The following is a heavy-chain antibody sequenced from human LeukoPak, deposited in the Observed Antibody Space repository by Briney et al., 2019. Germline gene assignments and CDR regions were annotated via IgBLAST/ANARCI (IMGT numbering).Heavy chain of an antibody. V-gene: IGHV1-58*02. J-gene: IGHJ5*02. CDR1: GFTFTSSA. CDR2: IVVGSGNT. D-gene: IGHD3-10*01. CDR3: ARVKLPQGNWFDP. Sequence: SVKVSCKASGFTFTSSAMQWVRQARGQRLEWIGWIVVGSGNTNYAQKFQGRVTMTTDTSTTTAYMELRSLRSDDTAVYYCARVKLPQGNWFDPWGQGTLVIVSS.